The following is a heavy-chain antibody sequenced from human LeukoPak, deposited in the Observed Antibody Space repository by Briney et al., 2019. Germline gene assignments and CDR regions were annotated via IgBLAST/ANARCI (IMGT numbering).Heavy chain of an antibody. V-gene: IGHV4-59*01. CDR2: IYYSGST. D-gene: IGHD3-22*01. J-gene: IGHJ6*03. CDR1: GGSLSSYY. CDR3: ARAEYYYDSSGRIDYYYYYMDV. Sequence: SETLSLTCTVSGGSLSSYYWSWIRQPPGKGREWMGYIYYSGSTNYNPSLKSRVTISVDTSKNQFSLKLSSVTAADTAVYYCARAEYYYDSSGRIDYYYYYMDVWGKGTTVTVSS.